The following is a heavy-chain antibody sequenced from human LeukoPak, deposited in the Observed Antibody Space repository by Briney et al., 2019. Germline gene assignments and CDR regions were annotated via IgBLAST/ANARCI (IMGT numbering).Heavy chain of an antibody. J-gene: IGHJ5*02. D-gene: IGHD4-17*01. Sequence: GASVKVSCKASGYTFTSYDINWVRQATGQGLEGMGWMNPNSGNTGYAQKFQGRVTITSNTSISTAYMELSSLRSEDTAVYYCARGGGPYGDPEGDWFDPWGQGTLVTVSS. CDR3: ARGGGPYGDPEGDWFDP. CDR2: MNPNSGNT. V-gene: IGHV1-8*03. CDR1: GYTFTSYD.